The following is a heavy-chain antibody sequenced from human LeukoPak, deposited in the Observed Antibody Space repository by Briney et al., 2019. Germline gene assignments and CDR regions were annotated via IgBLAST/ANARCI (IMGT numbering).Heavy chain of an antibody. CDR3: ARAGYGDPHFDL. J-gene: IGHJ4*02. CDR1: GFTFSNYG. V-gene: IGHV3-33*01. CDR2: IWYDGSNK. D-gene: IGHD4-17*01. Sequence: SGGSLRLSCAASGFTFSNYGMHWLPQAPGKGLEWVAAIWYDGSNKYYGVSVKGRFTISRDISKNTLYLQMNSLRAEDTAAYYCARAGYGDPHFDLWGQGTLVSVSS.